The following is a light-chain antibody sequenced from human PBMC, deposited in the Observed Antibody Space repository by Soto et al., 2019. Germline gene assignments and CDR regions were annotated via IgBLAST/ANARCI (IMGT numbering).Light chain of an antibody. CDR1: QSISTN. J-gene: IGKJ2*01. V-gene: IGKV3-15*01. CDR2: GAS. Sequence: EIVMTQSPATLPVSPGERVTLSCTASQSISTNLAWYQHKPGQAPRLLIYGASTRPTGIPARFSGSGSGTEFTLTISSLQSEDFAVYYCQQYNKWPPFTFGQWTKLEIK. CDR3: QQYNKWPPFT.